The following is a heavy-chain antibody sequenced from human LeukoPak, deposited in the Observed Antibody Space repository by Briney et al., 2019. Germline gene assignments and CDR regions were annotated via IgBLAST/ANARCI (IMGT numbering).Heavy chain of an antibody. V-gene: IGHV5-51*01. Sequence: GESLKISCKGSGYSFSSYWIGWVRQMPGKGLEWMGIIYPGDSDTRYSPSFQGQVTISADRSINTAYLQWSSLKASDTAMYYCASPKGVTMVRGSIGGYAFDIWGQGTMVTVSS. CDR2: IYPGDSDT. J-gene: IGHJ3*02. CDR3: ASPKGVTMVRGSIGGYAFDI. D-gene: IGHD3-10*01. CDR1: GYSFSSYW.